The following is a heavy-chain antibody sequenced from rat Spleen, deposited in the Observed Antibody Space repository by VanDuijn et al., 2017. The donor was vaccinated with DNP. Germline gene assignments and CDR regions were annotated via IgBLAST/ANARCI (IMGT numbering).Heavy chain of an antibody. V-gene: IGHV5-31*01. CDR3: VTRGVGARYYWYFDF. J-gene: IGHJ1*01. CDR2: ITSRSGIT. Sequence: EVQLVESGGDLVQPGRSLKLSCVASGFTFSYYWMAWVRQVPGKGLEWIASITSRSGITSYPDSVRGRFTISRDDAKNTLSLQMNSLRSEDSATYYCVTRGVGARYYWYFDFWGPGTMVTVSS. CDR1: GFTFSYYW. D-gene: IGHD5-1*01.